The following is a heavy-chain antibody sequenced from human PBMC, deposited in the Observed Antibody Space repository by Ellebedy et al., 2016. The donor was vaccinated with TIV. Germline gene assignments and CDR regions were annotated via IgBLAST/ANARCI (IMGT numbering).Heavy chain of an antibody. CDR3: ARDPSGIAARHYGMDV. D-gene: IGHD6-6*01. J-gene: IGHJ6*02. Sequence: GGSLRLXXAASGFTFSSYSMHWVRQAPGKGLEWVAVISYDGSNKYYADSVKGRFTISRDNSKNTLYLQMNSLRAEDTAVYYCARDPSGIAARHYGMDVWGQGTTVTVSS. CDR1: GFTFSSYS. V-gene: IGHV3-30*03. CDR2: ISYDGSNK.